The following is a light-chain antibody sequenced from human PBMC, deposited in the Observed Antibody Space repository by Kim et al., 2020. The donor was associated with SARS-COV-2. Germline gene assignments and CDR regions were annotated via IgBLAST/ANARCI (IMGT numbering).Light chain of an antibody. CDR1: NIGSKI. J-gene: IGLJ3*02. Sequence: SYELTQPLSVSVALGQTATITCGASNIGSKIVHWYQQTPGQAPVMVIDRDTNRPSGIPERFSGSTSGNTATLTICRAQAGDEADYYCQVWDSNTWVFGGGTQLTVL. CDR2: RDT. V-gene: IGLV3-9*01. CDR3: QVWDSNTWV.